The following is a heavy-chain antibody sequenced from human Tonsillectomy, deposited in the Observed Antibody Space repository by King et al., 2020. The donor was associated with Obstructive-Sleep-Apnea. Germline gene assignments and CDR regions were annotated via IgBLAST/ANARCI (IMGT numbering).Heavy chain of an antibody. CDR1: GGSISSGGYY. J-gene: IGHJ6*02. CDR2: IYYSGST. CDR3: ARDSPRWYSGYKTGIRTYYDYGMDV. Sequence: QLQESGPGLVKPSQTLSLTCTVSGGSISSGGYYWSWIRQHPGKGLEWIGYIYYSGSTYYNPSLKSRVTISVDTSKNQFSLKLSSVTAADTAVYYCARDSPRWYSGYKTGIRTYYDYGMDVWGQGTTVTVSS. V-gene: IGHV4-31*03. D-gene: IGHD5-12*01.